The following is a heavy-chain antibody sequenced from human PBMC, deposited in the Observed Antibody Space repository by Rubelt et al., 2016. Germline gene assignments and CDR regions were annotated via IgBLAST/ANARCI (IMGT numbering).Heavy chain of an antibody. D-gene: IGHD1-26*01. CDR2: ISYDGSNK. CDR3: AREGGSYSRDAFDI. V-gene: IGHV3-30*01. Sequence: GVISYDGSNKYYADSVKGRFTISRDNSKNTLYLQMNSLRAEDTAVYYCAREGGSYSRDAFDIWGQGTMVTVSS. J-gene: IGHJ3*02.